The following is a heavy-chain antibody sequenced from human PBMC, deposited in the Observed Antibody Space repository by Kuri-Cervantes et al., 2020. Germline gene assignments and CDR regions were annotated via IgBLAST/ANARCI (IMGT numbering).Heavy chain of an antibody. CDR2: IYPGDSDI. V-gene: IGHV5-51*01. J-gene: IGHJ4*02. CDR1: GYSFSTYW. CDR3: ARLQGGYSSSWYY. D-gene: IGHD6-13*01. Sequence: GGSLRLSCQGSGYSFSTYWIGWVRQMPGKGLEWMGIIYPGDSDIRYSPSFQGQVTISADKSINTAYLQWSSLKASDTAMYYCARLQGGYSSSWYYWGQGTLVTVSS.